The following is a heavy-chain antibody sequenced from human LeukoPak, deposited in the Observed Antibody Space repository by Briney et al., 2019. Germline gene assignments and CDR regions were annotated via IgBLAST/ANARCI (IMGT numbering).Heavy chain of an antibody. J-gene: IGHJ4*02. D-gene: IGHD1-26*01. CDR2: ISGSGGST. Sequence: PGGSLKLSVAAPEFTFSKVAMTWFRQAPGKGLEWVSTISGSGGSTYYADFVKGRVTISRDNSNNTVSLQMNSLRAEDTGMYYCAKSFGGSYYGSYFESWGQGILVTVSS. CDR1: EFTFSKVA. CDR3: AKSFGGSYYGSYFES. V-gene: IGHV3-23*01.